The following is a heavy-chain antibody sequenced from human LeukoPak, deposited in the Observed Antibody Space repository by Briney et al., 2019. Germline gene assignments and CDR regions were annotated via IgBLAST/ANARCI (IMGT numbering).Heavy chain of an antibody. CDR2: INSDGSST. V-gene: IGHV3-74*01. CDR1: GFTFSSYW. Sequence: GGSLRLSCAASGFTFSSYWMHWVRQAPGKGLVWVSRINSDGSSTSYADSVKGRFTISRDNAKNTLYLQMNSLRAEDTAVYYCARGTYSSGWYYFDYWGQGTLVTVSS. CDR3: ARGTYSSGWYYFDY. J-gene: IGHJ4*02. D-gene: IGHD6-19*01.